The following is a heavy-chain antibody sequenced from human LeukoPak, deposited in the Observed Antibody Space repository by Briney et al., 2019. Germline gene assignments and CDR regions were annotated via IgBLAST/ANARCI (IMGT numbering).Heavy chain of an antibody. D-gene: IGHD2-2*03. CDR2: VRNKANGYTT. CDR1: GFIFTDHY. V-gene: IGHV3-72*01. Sequence: GGSLRLSCVVSGFIFTDHYVDWVRQSPGKGLEWVGRVRNKANGYTTEFAASVKGRFIISRDDSKNSVFLQMNILEIEDTAVYYCTRSNSDGYSLFDYWGQGTLVTVSS. J-gene: IGHJ4*02. CDR3: TRSNSDGYSLFDY.